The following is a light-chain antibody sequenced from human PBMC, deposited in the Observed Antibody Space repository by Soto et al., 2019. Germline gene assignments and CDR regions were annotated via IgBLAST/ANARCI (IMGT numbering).Light chain of an antibody. Sequence: ETVMTQSPATLSVSPGEGATLSCRASQSVGSNLAWYQQRHGQAPRLLIYGASTRATGIPARFSGSGSGTEFTLTISGLQSEDFAVYYCQQYNNWPPHTFGQGTKLEIK. V-gene: IGKV3-15*01. CDR2: GAS. CDR3: QQYNNWPPHT. CDR1: QSVGSN. J-gene: IGKJ2*01.